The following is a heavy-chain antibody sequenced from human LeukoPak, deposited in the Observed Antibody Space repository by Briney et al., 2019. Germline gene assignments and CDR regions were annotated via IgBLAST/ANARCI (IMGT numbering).Heavy chain of an antibody. CDR2: ISYDGSNK. J-gene: IGHJ3*02. CDR3: ARKLGFDDAFDI. V-gene: IGHV3-30-3*01. D-gene: IGHD3-10*01. Sequence: GRSLRLSCAASGFTFSSYAMHWVRQAPGKGLEWVAVISYDGSNKYYADSVKGRFTISRDNSKNTLYLQMNSLRAEDTAVYYCARKLGFDDAFDIWGQGTMVTVSS. CDR1: GFTFSSYA.